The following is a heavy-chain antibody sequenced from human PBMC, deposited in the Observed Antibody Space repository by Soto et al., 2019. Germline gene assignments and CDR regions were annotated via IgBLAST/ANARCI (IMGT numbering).Heavy chain of an antibody. J-gene: IGHJ4*02. CDR2: INAGNGNT. V-gene: IGHV1-3*01. Sequence: ASVKVSCKASGYSFXSYGFTWVRQAPGQGLEWMGWINAGNGNTKYSQKFQGRVTITRDTSASTAYMELSSLRSEDTAVYYCARMPYGDYSLEYWGQGTLVTVSS. CDR1: GYSFXSYG. D-gene: IGHD4-17*01. CDR3: ARMPYGDYSLEY.